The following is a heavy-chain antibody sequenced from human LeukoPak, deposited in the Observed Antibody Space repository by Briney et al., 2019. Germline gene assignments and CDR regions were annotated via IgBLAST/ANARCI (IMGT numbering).Heavy chain of an antibody. CDR1: GLTVGFKC. D-gene: IGHD5-12*01. J-gene: IGHJ4*02. Sequence: GGSLRLSCAASGLTVGFKCMSWVRQAPGKGLEWVSIIYSGGSSYYADSVKGRFTVSRDTSKNTLYLQMNSLRAEDTAVYYCATRPDGNDVPYFDYWGQGTLITVSS. CDR3: ATRPDGNDVPYFDY. CDR2: IYSGGSS. V-gene: IGHV3-66*01.